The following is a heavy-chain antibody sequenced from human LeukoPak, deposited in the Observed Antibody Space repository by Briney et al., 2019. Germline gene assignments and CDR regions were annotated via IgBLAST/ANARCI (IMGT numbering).Heavy chain of an antibody. CDR2: IKSKTEGGTT. CDR3: TKGYYSDSSGYIDY. Sequence: GGALRLSCAASGFTFRNAWMNWVRQAPGKGLEWVGRIKSKTEGGTTDYAAPVKGRFTISREDSKNTLYLQMNSLKTDDTDVYYCTKGYYSDSSGYIDYWGQGTMVTVSS. J-gene: IGHJ4*02. V-gene: IGHV3-15*07. D-gene: IGHD3-22*01. CDR1: GFTFRNAW.